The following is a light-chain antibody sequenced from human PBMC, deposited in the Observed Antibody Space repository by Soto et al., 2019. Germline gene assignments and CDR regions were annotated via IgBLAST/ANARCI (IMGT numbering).Light chain of an antibody. CDR1: QSVSSN. CDR2: GAS. V-gene: IGKV3-15*01. J-gene: IGKJ1*01. Sequence: ETVMTQPPATLSVSPGERATLSCRASQSVSSNLAWYQQKPGQAPRLLIYGASTRATGLPARFSGSGSGTEFTLTISSLQSEDFAVYYCQQYHHWPRTFGHGTKVDIK. CDR3: QQYHHWPRT.